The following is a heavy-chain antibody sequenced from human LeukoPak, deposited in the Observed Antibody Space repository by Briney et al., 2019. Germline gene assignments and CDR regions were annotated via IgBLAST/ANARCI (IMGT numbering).Heavy chain of an antibody. CDR2: ISYDGSNE. J-gene: IGHJ3*02. CDR3: TKRPQESAFDI. Sequence: PGGSLRLSCAASGFTFSTYGMHWVRQAPGKGLEWVAVISYDGSNEYYADSVKGRLTVSRDNSKNTLHLQMNSLRPEDTAVYYCTKRPQESAFDIWGQGTMVTVSS. CDR1: GFTFSTYG. V-gene: IGHV3-30*18.